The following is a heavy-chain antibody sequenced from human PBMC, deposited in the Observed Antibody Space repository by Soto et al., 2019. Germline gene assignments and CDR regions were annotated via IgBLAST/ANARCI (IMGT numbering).Heavy chain of an antibody. CDR3: NQGAIYYYYYGMDV. CDR1: GFTFSNAW. D-gene: IGHD1-26*01. CDR2: IKSKTDGGTT. J-gene: IGHJ6*02. Sequence: GGSLRLSCAASGFTFSNAWMSWVRQAPGKGLEWVGRIKSKTDGGTTDYAAPVKGRFTISRDDSKNTLYLQMNSLKTEDTAVYSCNQGAIYYYYYGMDVWGQGTTVTVSS. V-gene: IGHV3-15*01.